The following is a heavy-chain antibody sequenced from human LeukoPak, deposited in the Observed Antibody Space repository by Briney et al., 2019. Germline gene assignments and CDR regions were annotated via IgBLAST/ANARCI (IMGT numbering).Heavy chain of an antibody. CDR3: ARDLLYYYDSSGYGAPIWDY. V-gene: IGHV1-2*02. J-gene: IGHJ4*02. Sequence: GASVKVSCKASGYTFTGYYMHWVRQAPGQGLEWMGGINPNSGGTNYAQKFQGRVTMSRDTSISTAYMELSRLRSDDTAVYYCARDLLYYYDSSGYGAPIWDYWGQGTLVTVSS. CDR2: INPNSGGT. CDR1: GYTFTGYY. D-gene: IGHD3-22*01.